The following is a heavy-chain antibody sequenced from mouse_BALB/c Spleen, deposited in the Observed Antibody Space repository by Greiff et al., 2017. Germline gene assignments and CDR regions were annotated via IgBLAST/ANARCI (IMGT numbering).Heavy chain of an antibody. CDR2: ISYSGST. D-gene: IGHD2-2*01. CDR3: AREGYGELSFDY. J-gene: IGHJ2*01. CDR1: GYSITSDYA. Sequence: EVQRVESGPGLVKPSQSLSLTCTVTGYSITSDYAWNWIRQFPGNKLEWMGYISYSGSTSYNPSLKSRISITRDTSKNQFFLQLNSVTTEDTATYYCAREGYGELSFDYWGQGTTLTVSS. V-gene: IGHV3-2*02.